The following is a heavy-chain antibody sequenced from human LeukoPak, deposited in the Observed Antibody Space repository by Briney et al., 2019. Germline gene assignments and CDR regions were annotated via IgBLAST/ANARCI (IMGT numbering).Heavy chain of an antibody. D-gene: IGHD2-2*01. CDR3: VRVPSDCTTDSCYSLNYFDS. V-gene: IGHV4-4*07. J-gene: IGHJ4*02. Sequence: PSETLSLTCTVSGGSISSFFWTWIRQPAGKGLEWIGRLNLSGTTNYNPSLKSRVAMSADTSKNQLSLKLTSVTAADTAVYYCVRVPSDCTTDSCYSLNYFDSWGQGTLVTVSS. CDR1: GGSISSFF. CDR2: LNLSGTT.